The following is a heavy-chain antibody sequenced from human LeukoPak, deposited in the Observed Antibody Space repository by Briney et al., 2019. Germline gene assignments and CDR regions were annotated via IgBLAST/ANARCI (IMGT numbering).Heavy chain of an antibody. D-gene: IGHD1-26*01. CDR2: VTHGGST. CDR1: GDSFSAYY. Sequence: SETLSLTCAVYGDSFSAYYWSWLRQSPGKGLEWIGEVTHGGSTNYNPSLKSRVTISVDTSKNQFSLKLASVTAADSGVYYCAREGGSNTLRFDYWGQGTLISVSS. J-gene: IGHJ4*02. CDR3: AREGGSNTLRFDY. V-gene: IGHV4-34*01.